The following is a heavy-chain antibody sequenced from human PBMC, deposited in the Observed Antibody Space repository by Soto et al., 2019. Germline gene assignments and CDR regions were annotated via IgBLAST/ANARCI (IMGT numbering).Heavy chain of an antibody. D-gene: IGHD3-16*01. V-gene: IGHV3-66*01. J-gene: IGHJ4*02. CDR3: AAYSHKGY. CDR1: GFTVSNNY. Sequence: EEQLVESGGDLVQPGGSLRLSCAASGFTVSNNYMGWVRQAPGKGLEWVSLIYSGGSTYYADSVKGRFTIARDSSKNTLYRQMNSPRAEDTAMYYCAAYSHKGYWGQGTLVTVSS. CDR2: IYSGGST.